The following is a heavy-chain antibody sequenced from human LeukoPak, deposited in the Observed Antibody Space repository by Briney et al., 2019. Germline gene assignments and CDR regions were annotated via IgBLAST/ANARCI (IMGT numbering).Heavy chain of an antibody. CDR3: TRDRANNFWTTPHRNDC. V-gene: IGHV3-49*04. CDR2: IRSKTYGGTA. D-gene: IGHD3/OR15-3a*01. Sequence: GGSLRLSCTASGFNFGDYALSWVRQAPGKGLEWVGFIRSKTYGGTAEYAASVKGRFTISRDDSRGIAYLQMSSLGTEDTAVYYCTRDRANNFWTTPHRNDCWGQGTLVTVFS. CDR1: GFNFGDYA. J-gene: IGHJ4*02.